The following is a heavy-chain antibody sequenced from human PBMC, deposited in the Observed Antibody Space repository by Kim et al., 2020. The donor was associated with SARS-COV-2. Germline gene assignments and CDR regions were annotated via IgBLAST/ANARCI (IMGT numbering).Heavy chain of an antibody. Sequence: SETLSLTCNVSGGSIGSSNYYWGWIRQPPGKGLEWIGCIYYSGKTYDNPSLKSRVTISLDLSKNHFSMNLRSATAADPAMYYCARATGFGTSWYYFDSWGQGMLVTVSS. CDR1: GGSIGSSNYY. CDR3: ARATGFGTSWYYFDS. J-gene: IGHJ4*02. CDR2: IYYSGKT. D-gene: IGHD1-1*01. V-gene: IGHV4-39*07.